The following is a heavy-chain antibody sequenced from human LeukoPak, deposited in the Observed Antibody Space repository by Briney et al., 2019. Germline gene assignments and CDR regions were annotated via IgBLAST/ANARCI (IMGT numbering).Heavy chain of an antibody. CDR3: ARSPSGPADY. D-gene: IGHD1-26*01. CDR1: GGSFSGYY. CDR2: INHSGST. J-gene: IGHJ4*02. Sequence: SETLSLTCAVYGGSFSGYYWSWIRQPPGKGLEWIGEINHSGSTNYNPSLKSRVTISVDTSKNQFSLKLSSVTAADTAVYYCARSPSGPADYWGQGTLVTVSP. V-gene: IGHV4-34*01.